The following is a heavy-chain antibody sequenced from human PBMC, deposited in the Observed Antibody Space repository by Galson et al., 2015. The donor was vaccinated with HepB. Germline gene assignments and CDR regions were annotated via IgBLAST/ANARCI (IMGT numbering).Heavy chain of an antibody. D-gene: IGHD2-21*02. CDR1: GYTFTSYY. V-gene: IGHV1-46*01. CDR2: INPSGGST. J-gene: IGHJ4*02. Sequence: SVKVSCKASGYTFTSYYMHWVRQAPGQGPEWMGIINPSGGSTSYAQKFQGRVTMTRDTSTSTVYMELSSLRSEDTAVYYCAREMGGDPSGFDYWGQGTLVTVSS. CDR3: AREMGGDPSGFDY.